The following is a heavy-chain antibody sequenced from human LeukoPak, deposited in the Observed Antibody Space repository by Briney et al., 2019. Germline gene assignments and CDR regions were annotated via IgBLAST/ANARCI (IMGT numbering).Heavy chain of an antibody. J-gene: IGHJ4*02. V-gene: IGHV1-18*01. D-gene: IGHD7-27*01. Sequence: ASVKVSCKASGYTFNMYGITWVRQAPGQGLEWMGWISSYNGKTNYIQKFQGRVTMTTDTSTSTAYMQLRSLRSDDTAVYYCARVGGPLTGEFDYWGQGTLVTVSS. CDR1: GYTFNMYG. CDR3: ARVGGPLTGEFDY. CDR2: ISSYNGKT.